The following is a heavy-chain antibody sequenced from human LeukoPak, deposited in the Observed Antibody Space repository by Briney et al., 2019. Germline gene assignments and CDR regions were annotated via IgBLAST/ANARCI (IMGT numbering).Heavy chain of an antibody. CDR1: GYTFTGNY. CDR2: INPNCGGT. J-gene: IGHJ6*03. CDR3: ARGDSGYDHFYHMDV. D-gene: IGHD5-12*01. V-gene: IGHV1-2*02. Sequence: ASVKVSCKASGYTFTGNYMHWVRQAPGQGLEWMGWINPNCGGTNYAQKFQGRVTMTRDTSISTAYMELSRLIFDDTAVYYCARGDSGYDHFYHMDVWGKGTTVTISS.